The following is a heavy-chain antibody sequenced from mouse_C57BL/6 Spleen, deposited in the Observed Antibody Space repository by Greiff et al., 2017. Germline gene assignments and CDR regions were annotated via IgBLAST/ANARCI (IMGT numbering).Heavy chain of an antibody. CDR1: GFTFSSYA. CDR3: ASDVGDY. J-gene: IGHJ2*01. CDR2: ISDGGSYT. V-gene: IGHV5-4*01. Sequence: EVHLVESGGGLVKPGGSLKLSCAASGFTFSSYAMSWVRQTPEKRLEWVATISDGGSYTYYPDNVKGRFTISRDNAKNNLYLQMSHLKSEDTAMYYCASDVGDYWGQGTTLTVSS.